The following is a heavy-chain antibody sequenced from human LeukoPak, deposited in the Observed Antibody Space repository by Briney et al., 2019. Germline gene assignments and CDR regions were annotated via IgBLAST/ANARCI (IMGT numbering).Heavy chain of an antibody. J-gene: IGHJ4*02. CDR1: GFTFSDYY. CDR2: INTDGSST. V-gene: IGHV3-74*01. Sequence: GGSLRLSCAASGFTFSDYYMSWIRQAPGKGLVWVSRINTDGSSTIYADSVKGRFTISRDNAKNTLYLQMNSLRAEDTAVYYCASVDYWGQGTLVTVSS. CDR3: ASVDY.